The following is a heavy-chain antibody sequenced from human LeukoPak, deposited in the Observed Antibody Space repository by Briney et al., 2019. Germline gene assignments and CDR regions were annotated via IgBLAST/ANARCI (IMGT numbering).Heavy chain of an antibody. D-gene: IGHD2-21*02. J-gene: IGHJ4*02. CDR2: LNSDGSIT. V-gene: IGHV3-74*01. CDR1: GFTFSLYW. CDR3: VREYCGADCYTDF. Sequence: PGGSLRLSCAASGFTFSLYWMHWVRQTPGKGLVWVSRLNSDGSITTYADSVKGRFTISRDNAKNTLYLQMNSLRAEDTALYYCVREYCGADCYTDFWGQGTLVTVSS.